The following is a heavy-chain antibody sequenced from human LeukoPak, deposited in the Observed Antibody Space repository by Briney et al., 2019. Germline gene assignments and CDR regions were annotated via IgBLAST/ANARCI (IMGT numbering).Heavy chain of an antibody. Sequence: ASVKVSCKASGGTFSSYAISWVRQAPGQGLEWMGGIIPIFGTANYAQKFQGRVTITADESTSTAYMELSSLRSEDTAVYYCARDGGYCSSTSCYKRYYFDYWGQGTLVTVSS. CDR2: IIPIFGTA. V-gene: IGHV1-69*13. J-gene: IGHJ4*02. CDR1: GGTFSSYA. CDR3: ARDGGYCSSTSCYKRYYFDY. D-gene: IGHD2-2*02.